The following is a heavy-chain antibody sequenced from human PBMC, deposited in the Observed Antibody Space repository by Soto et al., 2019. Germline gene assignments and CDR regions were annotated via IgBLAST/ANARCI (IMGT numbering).Heavy chain of an antibody. D-gene: IGHD2-2*01. Sequence: EVQLVETGGGLIQPGGSLRLSCAASGFTVSSTYMSWVRQAPGKGLDWASVIYSGGNTYYADSVKGRFTISRDNSKNTLYLQMNSLGAEDTAVYYCARHPSGSTAGTYYGMDVWGQGTTVTVSS. CDR1: GFTVSSTY. CDR3: ARHPSGSTAGTYYGMDV. V-gene: IGHV3-53*02. CDR2: IYSGGNT. J-gene: IGHJ6*02.